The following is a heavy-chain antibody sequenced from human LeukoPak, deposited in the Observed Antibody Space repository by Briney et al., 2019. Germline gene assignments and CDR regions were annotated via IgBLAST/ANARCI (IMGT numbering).Heavy chain of an antibody. CDR2: ISWNSVSI. Sequence: GGSLRLSCAASGFTFDDYAMHWVRQAPGKGLEWVSGISWNSVSIAYADSVKGRFTISRDNAKNSVYLEMNSLRTDDTALYYCAKDIGSTSWYLGNWGQGTLVTVSS. V-gene: IGHV3-9*01. CDR3: AKDIGSTSWYLGN. J-gene: IGHJ4*02. CDR1: GFTFDDYA. D-gene: IGHD2-2*01.